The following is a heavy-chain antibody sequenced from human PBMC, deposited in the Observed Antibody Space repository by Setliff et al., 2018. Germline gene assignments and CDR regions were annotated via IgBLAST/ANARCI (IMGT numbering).Heavy chain of an antibody. CDR1: GYTFTDYY. D-gene: IGHD4-17*01. CDR3: ARDSRTVTTTFDY. V-gene: IGHV1-69-2*01. Sequence: ASVKVSCKASGYTFTDYYMHWVQQAPGKGLEWMGRVDPEDGETIYAEKFQGRVTITADTSTDTAYMELSSLRSEDTAVYYCARDSRTVTTTFDYWGQGTLVTVSS. CDR2: VDPEDGET. J-gene: IGHJ4*02.